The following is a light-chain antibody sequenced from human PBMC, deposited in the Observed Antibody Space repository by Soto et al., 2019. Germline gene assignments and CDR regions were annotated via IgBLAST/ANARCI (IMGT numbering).Light chain of an antibody. CDR2: EVT. V-gene: IGLV2-14*01. CDR3: NSYTSTFTWV. J-gene: IGLJ3*02. Sequence: QPVLTQPASVSGSPGQSITISCTGTSSDVGGHNFVSWYQHHPGKAPKLMIYEVTHRPSGISDRFSGSKSGNTASLTISGLQAEDEADYYCNSYTSTFTWVFGGGTKVTVL. CDR1: SSDVGGHNF.